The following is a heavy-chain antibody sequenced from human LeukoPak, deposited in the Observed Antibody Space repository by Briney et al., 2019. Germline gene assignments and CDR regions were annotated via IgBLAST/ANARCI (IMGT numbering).Heavy chain of an antibody. D-gene: IGHD6-19*01. CDR1: GFTFSDYY. CDR2: ISSSSSYT. Sequence: GGSLRLSCATSGFTFSDYYMSWIRQAPGKGLEWVSYISSSSSYTKYADSVKGRFTISRDNAKNSLFLQMNSLRAEDTAVYYCARAGGGSAGFFAYWAREPWSPSPQ. V-gene: IGHV3-11*05. CDR3: ARAGGGSAGFFAY. J-gene: IGHJ4*02.